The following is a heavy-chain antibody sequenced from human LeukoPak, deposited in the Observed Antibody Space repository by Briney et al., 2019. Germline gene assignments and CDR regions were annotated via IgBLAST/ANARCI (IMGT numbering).Heavy chain of an antibody. CDR3: ATGYYFGSGSYGYLDY. Sequence: GGTLRLSCAASGFTVSSKYMSWVRQTPGKGLQWVALIYSSGDSYTADSVKGRFTISRDNSENTLYLQMDSLRAEDTAVYYCATGYYFGSGSYGYLDYWGQGTLVTVSS. CDR2: IYSSGDS. V-gene: IGHV3-53*01. J-gene: IGHJ4*02. CDR1: GFTVSSKY. D-gene: IGHD3-10*01.